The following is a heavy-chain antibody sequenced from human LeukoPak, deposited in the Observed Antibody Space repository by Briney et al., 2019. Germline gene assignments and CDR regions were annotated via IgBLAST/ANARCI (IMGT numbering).Heavy chain of an antibody. CDR2: ISFDGSNA. Sequence: PGGSLRLSCAASGLTFSSYAMHWVRQAPGKGLEWVAVISFDGSNAYYADSVKGRFTISRDNSKNTLYLQMNSLRAEDTAVYYCARVVSISHDAFDIWGQGTMVTVSS. CDR1: GLTFSSYA. CDR3: ARVVSISHDAFDI. V-gene: IGHV3-30-3*01. D-gene: IGHD3-3*02. J-gene: IGHJ3*02.